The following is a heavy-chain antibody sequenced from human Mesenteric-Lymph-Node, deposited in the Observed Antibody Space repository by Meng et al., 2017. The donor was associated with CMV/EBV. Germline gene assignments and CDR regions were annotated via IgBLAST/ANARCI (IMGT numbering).Heavy chain of an antibody. J-gene: IGHJ4*02. CDR2: IYYSGST. D-gene: IGHD2/OR15-2a*01. CDR3: ARVPSLEYYFDY. Sequence: SETLSLTCTVSGGSISSYYWSWIRQPPGKGLEWIGYIYYSGSTNYNPSLKSRVTISVDTSKNQFSLKLSSVTAADTAVYYCARVPSLEYYFDYWGQGTLVTVSS. V-gene: IGHV4-59*01. CDR1: GGSISSYY.